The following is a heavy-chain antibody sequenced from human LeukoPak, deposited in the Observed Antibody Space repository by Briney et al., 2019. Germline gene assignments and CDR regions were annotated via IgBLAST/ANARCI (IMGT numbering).Heavy chain of an antibody. J-gene: IGHJ4*02. CDR1: RFTFSTYG. CDR2: ISGSGTRT. V-gene: IGHV3-23*01. D-gene: IGHD3-22*01. CDR3: AKDADISVELVVITSFDS. Sequence: GTLRLSCAASRFTFSTYGMNWVRQTPGKGLEWVSAISGSGTRTYHANSVKGRFTISRDNSKNMLYLQMNSLRAEDTGLYYCAKDADISVELVVITSFDSWGQGTLVTVSS.